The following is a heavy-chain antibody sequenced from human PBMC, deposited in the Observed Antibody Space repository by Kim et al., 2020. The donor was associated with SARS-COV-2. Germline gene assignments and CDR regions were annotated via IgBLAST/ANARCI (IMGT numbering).Heavy chain of an antibody. CDR1: GFTFSSYA. V-gene: IGHV3-30-3*02. D-gene: IGHD3-16*01. CDR2: ISYDGSNK. CDR3: AKTTGGGMITFGGVFDY. Sequence: GGSLRLSCAASGFTFSSYAMHWVRQAPGKGLEWVAVISYDGSNKYYADSVKGRFTISRDNSKNTLYLQMNSLRAEDTAVYYCAKTTGGGMITFGGVFDY. J-gene: IGHJ4*01.